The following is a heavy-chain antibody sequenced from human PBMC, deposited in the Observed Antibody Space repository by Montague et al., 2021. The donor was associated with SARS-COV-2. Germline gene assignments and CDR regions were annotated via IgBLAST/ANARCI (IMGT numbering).Heavy chain of an antibody. J-gene: IGHJ4*02. D-gene: IGHD1-1*01. V-gene: IGHV4-4*02. CDR3: ARAQMACFIANCVNYFDY. Sequence: SETLSLTCVVSGGAINSSNWWSWVRQPPGKGLEWIGHIYYTGSTKNNPSLKSRVTTSLDTSKTQFSLKLKSVTAADTAVYYCARAQMACFIANCVNYFDYWGQGALVTVSS. CDR1: GGAINSSNW. CDR2: IYYTGST.